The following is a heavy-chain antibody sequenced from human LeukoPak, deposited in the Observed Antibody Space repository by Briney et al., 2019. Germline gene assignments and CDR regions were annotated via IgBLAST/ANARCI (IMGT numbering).Heavy chain of an antibody. D-gene: IGHD1-7*01. CDR3: ARTPRGTIDAFDI. V-gene: IGHV1-2*02. CDR1: GYTFISYY. CDR2: INPNSGGT. J-gene: IGHJ3*02. Sequence: ASVKVSCKASGYTFISYYIHWVRQAPGQGLEWMGWINPNSGGTNYAQKFQGRVTMTRDTSISTAYMELSRLRSDDTAVYYCARTPRGTIDAFDIWGQGTMVTVSS.